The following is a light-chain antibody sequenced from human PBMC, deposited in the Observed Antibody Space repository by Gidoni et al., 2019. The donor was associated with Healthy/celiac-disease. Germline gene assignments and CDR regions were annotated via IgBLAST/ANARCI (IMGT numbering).Light chain of an antibody. V-gene: IGLV1-47*01. CDR1: SSNIGSNY. CDR2: RNN. Sequence: QSVPTHPPSASGTPGQTVTSSCSGSSSNIGSNYVYWYQQLPGTAPKLLIYRNNQRPSGVPDRFSGSKSGTSASLAISGLRSEDEADYYCAAWDDSLSVVVFGGGTKLTVL. J-gene: IGLJ2*01. CDR3: AAWDDSLSVVV.